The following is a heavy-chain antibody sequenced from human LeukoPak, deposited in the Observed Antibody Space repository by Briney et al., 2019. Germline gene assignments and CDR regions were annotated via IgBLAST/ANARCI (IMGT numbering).Heavy chain of an antibody. D-gene: IGHD3-10*01. CDR2: ISGSGGST. Sequence: GGSLRLSSAASGFTFSSYAMSWVRQAPGKGLEWGSAISGSGGSTYYADSVKGRFTISRDNSKNTLYLQMNSLRAEDTAVYYCAKYHITMVRGVNFYYGMDVWGKGTTVTVSS. CDR1: GFTFSSYA. CDR3: AKYHITMVRGVNFYYGMDV. J-gene: IGHJ6*04. V-gene: IGHV3-23*01.